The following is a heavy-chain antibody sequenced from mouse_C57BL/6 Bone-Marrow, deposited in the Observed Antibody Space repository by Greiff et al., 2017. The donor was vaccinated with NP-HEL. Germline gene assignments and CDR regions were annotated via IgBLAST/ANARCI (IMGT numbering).Heavy chain of an antibody. CDR3: IITTVGATEIDY. CDR2: IDPENGDT. V-gene: IGHV14-4*01. J-gene: IGHJ2*01. CDR1: GFNIKDDY. Sequence: EVQLQQSGAELVRPGASVKLSCTASGFNIKDDYMHWVKQRPEQGLEWIGWIDPENGDTEYASKFQGKATITADTSSNTAYLQLSSLTSEDTAVYYCIITTVGATEIDYWGQGTTLTVSS. D-gene: IGHD1-1*01.